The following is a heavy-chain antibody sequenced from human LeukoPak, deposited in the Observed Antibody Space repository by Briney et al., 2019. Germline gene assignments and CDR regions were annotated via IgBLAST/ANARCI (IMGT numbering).Heavy chain of an antibody. J-gene: IGHJ4*02. CDR2: INPNSGGT. D-gene: IGHD1-1*01. CDR3: ARVLTLRTGHFDY. CDR1: GYTFTGYY. V-gene: IGHV1-2*02. Sequence: ASVKVSCKASGYTFTGYYVHWVRQAPGQGLEWMGWINPNSGGTNYAQKFQGRVTMTRDTSISTAYMELGRLRSDDTAVYYCARVLTLRTGHFDYWGQGTLVTVSS.